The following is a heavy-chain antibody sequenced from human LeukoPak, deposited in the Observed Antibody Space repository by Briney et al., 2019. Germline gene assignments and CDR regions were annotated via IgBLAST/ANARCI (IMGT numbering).Heavy chain of an antibody. CDR3: ARPPNYYDSSGSLDY. D-gene: IGHD3-22*01. CDR1: GYTFTGYY. J-gene: IGHJ4*02. Sequence: ASVKVSCKASGYTFTGYYMHWVRQAPGQGLEWMGWINPNSGGTNYAQKFQGRVTMTRDTSISTAYMELSRLRSDDTAVYYCARPPNYYDSSGSLDYWGQGTLVTVSS. CDR2: INPNSGGT. V-gene: IGHV1-2*02.